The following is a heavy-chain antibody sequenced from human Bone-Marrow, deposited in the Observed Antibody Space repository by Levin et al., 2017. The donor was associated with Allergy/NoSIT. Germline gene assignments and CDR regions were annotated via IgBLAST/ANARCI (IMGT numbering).Heavy chain of an antibody. J-gene: IGHJ6*02. D-gene: IGHD3-9*01. V-gene: IGHV3-7*04. CDR1: GFTFSSYW. Sequence: PGGSLRLSCAASGFTFSSYWMSWVRQAPGKGLEWVANIKQDGSERYYVDSVKGRFTISRDNAKNSLYLQMNSLRAEDTAVYYCARRYFDPDYYYYGMDVWGQGTTVTVSS. CDR2: IKQDGSER. CDR3: ARRYFDPDYYYYGMDV.